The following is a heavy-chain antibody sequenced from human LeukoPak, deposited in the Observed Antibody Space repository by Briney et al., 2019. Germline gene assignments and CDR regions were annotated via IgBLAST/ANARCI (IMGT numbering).Heavy chain of an antibody. J-gene: IGHJ3*02. CDR2: IYSGGST. D-gene: IGHD4-17*01. V-gene: IGHV3-53*01. Sequence: GGSLRLSCAASEFTFSSYWMSWVRQAPGKGLEWVSVIYSGGSTYYADSVKGRFTISRDNSKNTLYLQMSSLRAEDTAVYYCARGNYGDYLDNAFDIWGQGTMVTVSS. CDR3: ARGNYGDYLDNAFDI. CDR1: EFTFSSYW.